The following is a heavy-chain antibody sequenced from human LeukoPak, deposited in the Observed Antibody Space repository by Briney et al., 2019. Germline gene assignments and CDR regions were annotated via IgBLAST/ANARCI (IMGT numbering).Heavy chain of an antibody. CDR1: GGSISSGDYY. Sequence: PSQTLSLTCTVSGGSISSGDYYWSWIRQPPGKGLEWIGYIYYSGITYYNPSLKRRVTISVDTSKNQFSLKLSSVTAADTAVYYCARGVTAIWGAFDIWGQGTMVTVSS. CDR3: ARGVTAIWGAFDI. D-gene: IGHD2-21*02. J-gene: IGHJ3*02. V-gene: IGHV4-30-4*01. CDR2: IYYSGIT.